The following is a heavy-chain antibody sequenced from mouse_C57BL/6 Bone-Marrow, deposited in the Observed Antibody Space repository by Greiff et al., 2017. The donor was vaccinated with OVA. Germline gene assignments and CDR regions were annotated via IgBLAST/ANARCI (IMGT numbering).Heavy chain of an antibody. D-gene: IGHD2-3*01. CDR2: IYPRSGNT. J-gene: IGHJ3*01. Sequence: QVQLQQSGAELARPGASVKLSCKASGYTFTSYGISWVKQSTGQGLEWIGEIYPRSGNTYYNEKFKGKATLTADKSSSTAYMELRSLTSEDSAVYFCARDGYPSWFAYWGQGTLVTVSA. CDR1: GYTFTSYG. V-gene: IGHV1-81*01. CDR3: ARDGYPSWFAY.